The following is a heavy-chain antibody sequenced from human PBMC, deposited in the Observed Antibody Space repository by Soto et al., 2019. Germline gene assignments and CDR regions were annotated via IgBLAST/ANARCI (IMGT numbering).Heavy chain of an antibody. J-gene: IGHJ3*02. Sequence: GGSLRLSCAASGFTFSSYAMHWVRQAPGKGLEWVAVISYDGSNKYYADSVKGRFTISSDNSKNTLYLQMNSLRAEDTAVYYCAREGPLQLEQSWMAFDIWGQGTMVTVSS. V-gene: IGHV3-30-3*01. CDR1: GFTFSSYA. CDR2: ISYDGSNK. CDR3: AREGPLQLEQSWMAFDI. D-gene: IGHD1-1*01.